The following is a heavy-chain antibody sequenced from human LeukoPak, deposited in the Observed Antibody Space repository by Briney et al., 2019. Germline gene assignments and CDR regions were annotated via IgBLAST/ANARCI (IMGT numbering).Heavy chain of an antibody. CDR1: GYTLTELS. V-gene: IGHV1-46*01. Sequence: ASVKVSCKVSGYTLTELSMHWVRQAPGQGLEWMGIINPSGGRTTYAQNFQGRVTMTTDTSTSTLYMELSSLRSEDTAVYYCARVAYYGLDVWGQGTTVTVSS. J-gene: IGHJ6*02. CDR2: INPSGGRT. CDR3: ARVAYYGLDV.